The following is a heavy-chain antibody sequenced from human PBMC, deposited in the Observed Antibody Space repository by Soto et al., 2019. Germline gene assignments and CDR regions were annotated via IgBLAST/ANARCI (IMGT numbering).Heavy chain of an antibody. Sequence: ASVKVSCKASGYTFTSYGISWVRQAPVQGLEWMGWLSAYTGNTNSAQKLQGRVTMTTDTSTSTAYMELRSLRSDDTGVYYCARDGGPFRDSSGYSDWYFDVGGRGTLVTVSS. CDR1: GYTFTSYG. J-gene: IGHJ2*01. CDR3: ARDGGPFRDSSGYSDWYFDV. CDR2: LSAYTGNT. D-gene: IGHD3-22*01. V-gene: IGHV1-18*04.